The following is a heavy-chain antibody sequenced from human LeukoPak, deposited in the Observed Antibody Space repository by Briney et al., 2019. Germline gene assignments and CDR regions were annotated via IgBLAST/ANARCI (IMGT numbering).Heavy chain of an antibody. Sequence: EASVKVSCKASGYTFTSYAMHWVRQAPGQRLEWMGWINAGNGNTKYSQKFQGRVTITRDTSASTAYMELSSLRSEDTAVYYCAREPLRGKQWLVPAAYWGQGTLVTVSS. V-gene: IGHV1-3*01. CDR3: AREPLRGKQWLVPAAY. CDR2: INAGNGNT. CDR1: GYTFTSYA. D-gene: IGHD6-19*01. J-gene: IGHJ4*02.